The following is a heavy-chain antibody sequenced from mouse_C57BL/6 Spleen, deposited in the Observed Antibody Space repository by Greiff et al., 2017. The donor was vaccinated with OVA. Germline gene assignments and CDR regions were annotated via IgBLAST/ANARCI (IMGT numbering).Heavy chain of an antibody. CDR1: GYTFTDYE. J-gene: IGHJ2*01. Sequence: LVESGAELVRPGASVTLSCKASGYTFTDYEMHWVKQTPVHGLEWIGAIDPETGGTAYNQKFKGKAILTADKSSSTAYMELRSLTSEDSAVYYCTRGDSSGPLDYWGQGTTLTVSS. CDR3: TRGDSSGPLDY. V-gene: IGHV1-15*01. D-gene: IGHD3-2*02. CDR2: IDPETGGT.